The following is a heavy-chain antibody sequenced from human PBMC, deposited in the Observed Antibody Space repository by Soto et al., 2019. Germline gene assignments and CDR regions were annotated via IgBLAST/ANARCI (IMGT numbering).Heavy chain of an antibody. CDR3: ARTTDTYYYDSSGSRNRAFDI. J-gene: IGHJ3*02. CDR2: INPNSGGT. CDR1: GYTFTGYY. Sequence: ASVKVSCKASGYTFTGYYMHWVRQAPGQGLEWIGWINPNSGGTNYAQKFQGWDTMTRDTSISTAYMELSRLRSDDTAVYYCARTTDTYYYDSSGSRNRAFDIWGQGTMVTVSS. V-gene: IGHV1-2*04. D-gene: IGHD3-22*01.